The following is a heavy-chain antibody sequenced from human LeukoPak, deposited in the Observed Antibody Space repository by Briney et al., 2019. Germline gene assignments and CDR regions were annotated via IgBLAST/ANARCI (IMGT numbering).Heavy chain of an antibody. CDR3: ARVVMKAFYYYYMDV. V-gene: IGHV1-8*01. CDR1: GYTFSDYD. CDR2: MNPTSGDT. D-gene: IGHD2-21*01. Sequence: ASVKVSCKASGYTFSDYDVNWVRQAPGQGLEWMGWMNPTSGDTGYAQKFQGRVTMTRSMSRNTAYMELSRLRSEDTAVYFCARVVMKAFYYYYMDVWGEGTTIIISS. J-gene: IGHJ6*03.